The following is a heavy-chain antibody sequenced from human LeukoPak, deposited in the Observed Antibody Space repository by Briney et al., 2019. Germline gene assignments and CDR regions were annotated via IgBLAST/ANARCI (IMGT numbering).Heavy chain of an antibody. CDR1: GFSFRIYN. D-gene: IGHD3-22*01. J-gene: IGHJ3*02. CDR3: ARDQYYSDSSGYPYDI. V-gene: IGHV3-21*01. Sequence: GGSLRLSCEASGFSFRIYNMNWVRLAPGKGLEWVSSISGSSSHVWYADSVKGRFTSSRDNAKNSLYLQMSSLRVEDTAVYYCARDQYYSDSSGYPYDIWGQGTMVTVSS. CDR2: ISGSSSHV.